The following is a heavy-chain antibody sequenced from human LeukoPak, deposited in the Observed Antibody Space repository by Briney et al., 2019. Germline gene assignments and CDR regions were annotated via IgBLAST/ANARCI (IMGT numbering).Heavy chain of an antibody. CDR1: GGSISNYY. CDR3: ERSKYHLLY. CDR2: VYYSGST. V-gene: IGHV4-59*01. Sequence: NPSETLSLTCTVSGGSISNYYWTWIRQPPGKGLEWIGYVYYSGSTNYNPSLKSRVTISVDTSKNQFSLKLSSVTAADTAVYYCERSKYHLLYWGQGTLVTVSS. D-gene: IGHD2-2*01. J-gene: IGHJ4*02.